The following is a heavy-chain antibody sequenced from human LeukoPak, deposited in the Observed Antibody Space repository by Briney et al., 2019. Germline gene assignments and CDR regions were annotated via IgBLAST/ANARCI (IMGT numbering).Heavy chain of an antibody. CDR3: AKGRMGGVNGYFDH. J-gene: IGHJ4*02. CDR2: ISGSGGST. Sequence: GGSLRLSCAASGFTFSSYAMSWVRQAPGKGLEWVSVISGSGGSTYYADSVRGRFTISRDNPKNTLYLQMNSLRAEDTAVYYCAKGRMGGVNGYFDHWGQGTLVTVSS. D-gene: IGHD1-26*01. V-gene: IGHV3-23*01. CDR1: GFTFSSYA.